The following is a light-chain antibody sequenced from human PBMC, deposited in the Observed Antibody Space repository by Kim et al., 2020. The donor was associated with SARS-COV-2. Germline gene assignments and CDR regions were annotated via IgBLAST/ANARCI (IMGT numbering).Light chain of an antibody. Sequence: SLSPGERATLSCRASQSVSNYLAWYQQKPGQAPRLLIYDASNRATGIPARFSGSGSGTDFTLTIGSLEPEDFAVYYCQQRSNWISFGQGTRLEIK. V-gene: IGKV3-11*01. CDR2: DAS. CDR1: QSVSNY. J-gene: IGKJ5*01. CDR3: QQRSNWIS.